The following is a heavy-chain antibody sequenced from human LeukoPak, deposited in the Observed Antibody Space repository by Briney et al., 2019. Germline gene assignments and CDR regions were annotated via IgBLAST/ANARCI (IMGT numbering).Heavy chain of an antibody. CDR1: GYTFTSYG. CDR2: ISAYNGNT. D-gene: IGHD1-1*01. CDR3: AKKRTNNWFDP. J-gene: IGHJ5*02. Sequence: ASVKLSCKASGYTFTSYGISWVRQAPGQGLEWMGWISAYNGNTNYAQKLQGRVTMTTDTSTSTAYMELRSLRSDDTAVYYCAKKRTNNWFDPWGQGTLVTVSS. V-gene: IGHV1-18*01.